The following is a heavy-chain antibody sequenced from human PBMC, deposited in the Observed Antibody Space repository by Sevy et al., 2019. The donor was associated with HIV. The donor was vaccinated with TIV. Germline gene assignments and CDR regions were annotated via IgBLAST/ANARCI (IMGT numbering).Heavy chain of an antibody. Sequence: ASVKVSCKASGHTFSDYYIQWVRQAPGQGLEWMGWINSNSGAISYAQKFRDRVTMTSDTSISTAYMELSRLRSDDTAVVDCATQYSYDYWGQGTLVTVS. CDR1: GHTFSDYY. J-gene: IGHJ4*02. D-gene: IGHD4-4*01. V-gene: IGHV1-2*02. CDR3: ATQYSYDY. CDR2: INSNSGAI.